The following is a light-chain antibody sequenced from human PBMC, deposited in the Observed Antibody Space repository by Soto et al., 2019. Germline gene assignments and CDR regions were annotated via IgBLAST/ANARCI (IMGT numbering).Light chain of an antibody. CDR1: QSISNW. Sequence: DIQMTQSPSTLSASVGDRVTITCRASQSISNWLAWYQQKPGKAPKLLIYKASSLESGVPSRFSGSGSETEFTLSISSLQPDDFATYYCQQYDSYPRTFGQGTKVEIK. J-gene: IGKJ1*01. CDR3: QQYDSYPRT. CDR2: KAS. V-gene: IGKV1-5*03.